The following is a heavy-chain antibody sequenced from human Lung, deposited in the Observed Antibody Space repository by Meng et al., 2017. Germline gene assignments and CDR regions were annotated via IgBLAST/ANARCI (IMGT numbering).Heavy chain of an antibody. CDR1: GGSFSDYY. Sequence: QVQLQKGGGGLLKPSEPRPLTCVVSGGSFSDYYWSWIRQPPGKGLEWIGEINHSGSTNYNPSLESRATISVDTSQNNLSLKLSSVTAADSAVYYCARGPTTMAHDFDYWGQGTLVTVSS. J-gene: IGHJ4*02. D-gene: IGHD4-11*01. CDR2: INHSGST. V-gene: IGHV4-34*01. CDR3: ARGPTTMAHDFDY.